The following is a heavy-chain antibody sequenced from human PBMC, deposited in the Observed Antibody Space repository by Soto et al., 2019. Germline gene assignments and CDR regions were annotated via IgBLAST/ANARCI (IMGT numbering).Heavy chain of an antibody. D-gene: IGHD3-9*01. V-gene: IGHV4-34*01. Sequence: SETLSLTCAVYGGSFSGYYWSWIRQPPGKGLEWIGEINHSGSTNYNPSLKSRVTISVDTSKNQFSLKLSSVTAADTAVYYCARSRRNYDILTGYYKSYGMDVWGQGTTVTVS. J-gene: IGHJ6*02. CDR2: INHSGST. CDR1: GGSFSGYY. CDR3: ARSRRNYDILTGYYKSYGMDV.